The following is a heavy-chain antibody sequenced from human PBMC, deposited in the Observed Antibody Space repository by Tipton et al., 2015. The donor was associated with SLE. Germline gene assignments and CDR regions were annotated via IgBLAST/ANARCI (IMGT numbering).Heavy chain of an antibody. Sequence: SLRLSCAASGFTFSSHDMHWVRQTTGKGLEWVSGISTAGGTYYPDSVKGRFTISRDNARNSLYLHMNSLRAEDTAMYYCARDGVTSVTADYWGQGTLVTVSS. V-gene: IGHV3-13*04. D-gene: IGHD4-11*01. CDR1: GFTFSSHD. CDR3: ARDGVTSVTADY. J-gene: IGHJ4*02. CDR2: ISTAGGT.